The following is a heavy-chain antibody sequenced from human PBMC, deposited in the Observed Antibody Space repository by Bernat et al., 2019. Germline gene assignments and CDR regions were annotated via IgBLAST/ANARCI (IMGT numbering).Heavy chain of an antibody. CDR1: GFTFGDYA. V-gene: IGHV3-49*04. Sequence: EVQLVESGGGLVQPGRSLRLSCTASGFTFGDYAMSWVRQAPGKGLEWVGFIRSKAYGGTTEYAASVKGRFTISRDDSKSIAYLQMNSLKTEDTAVYYCTRDFGYSLDYWGQGTLVTVSS. CDR2: IRSKAYGGTT. J-gene: IGHJ4*02. CDR3: TRDFGYSLDY. D-gene: IGHD2-15*01.